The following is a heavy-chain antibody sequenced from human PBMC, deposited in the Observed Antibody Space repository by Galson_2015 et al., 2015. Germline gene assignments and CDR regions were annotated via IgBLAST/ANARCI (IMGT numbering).Heavy chain of an antibody. V-gene: IGHV5-51*01. CDR3: ARRHYSGSGNSDY. CDR2: IYPVNSDT. J-gene: IGHJ4*02. CDR1: GYSFSSFW. D-gene: IGHD3-10*01. Sequence: QSGAEVKKPGESLKISCKDSGYSFSSFWVGWVRQMPGKGLEWMGIIYPVNSDTKYSPSFQDHVTISVDKSISTAYLQFNSLEASDTAMYYCARRHYSGSGNSDYWGQGTLVTVSS.